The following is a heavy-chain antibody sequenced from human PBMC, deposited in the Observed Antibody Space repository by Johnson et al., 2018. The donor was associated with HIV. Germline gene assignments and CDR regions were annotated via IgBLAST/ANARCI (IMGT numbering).Heavy chain of an antibody. CDR2: ISWNSGRI. CDR1: GFTLDDYA. J-gene: IGHJ3*02. CDR3: ARGAVSGYVSVDAFRI. V-gene: IGHV3-9*01. D-gene: IGHD5-12*01. Sequence: VQLVESGGGLVQPGRSLRLSCAASGFTLDDYAMHWVRQAPGKGLEWVSGISWNSGRIGYADSVKGRFTISRDNSKNTLYLQMHSLTPEDTAVYYCARGAVSGYVSVDAFRIWGQGTLVTVSS.